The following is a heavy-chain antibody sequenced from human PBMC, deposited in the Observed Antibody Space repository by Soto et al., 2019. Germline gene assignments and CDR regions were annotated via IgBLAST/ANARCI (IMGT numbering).Heavy chain of an antibody. CDR1: GGSISSSSYY. J-gene: IGHJ4*01. Sequence: PSETLSLTCTVSGGSISSSSYYWGWIRQPPGKGPEWIGSIYYSGSTYYNPSLKSRVTISVDTSKNQFSLKLSSVTAADTAVYYCARHVRTTVVVSLDYWGHGTLVTVSS. CDR3: ARHVRTTVVVSLDY. CDR2: IYYSGST. D-gene: IGHD4-17*01. V-gene: IGHV4-39*01.